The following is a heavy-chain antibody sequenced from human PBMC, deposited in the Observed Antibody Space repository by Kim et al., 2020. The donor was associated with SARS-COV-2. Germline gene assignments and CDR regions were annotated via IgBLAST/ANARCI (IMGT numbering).Heavy chain of an antibody. CDR1: GYTFTNYV. CDR2: INTHTGNP. V-gene: IGHV7-4-1*02. J-gene: IGHJ4*02. Sequence: ASVKVSCKASGYTFTNYVMNWVRQPPGQGLEWMGWINTHTGNPMYAQGFTGRFVFSLDTSVSTAYLQISSLKAEDTAVYYCASLGATRGKNFDHWGQGTL. CDR3: ASLGATRGKNFDH.